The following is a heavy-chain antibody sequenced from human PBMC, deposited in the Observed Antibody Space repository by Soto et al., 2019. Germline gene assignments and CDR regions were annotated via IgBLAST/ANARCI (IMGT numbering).Heavy chain of an antibody. CDR3: GRDSGRAFYN. CDR1: GFSFSSYS. V-gene: IGHV3-48*02. Sequence: EVQLVESGGGLVQPGQSLRVSCAASGFSFSSYSMNWVRQAPGKGLEWISYISSSKTYIWYADSVKGRFTISRDNAKNSLAMQMNSLLDEDTAVYYSGRDSGRAFYNWGLGTMGTVSS. D-gene: IGHD5-12*01. J-gene: IGHJ3*02. CDR2: ISSSKTYI.